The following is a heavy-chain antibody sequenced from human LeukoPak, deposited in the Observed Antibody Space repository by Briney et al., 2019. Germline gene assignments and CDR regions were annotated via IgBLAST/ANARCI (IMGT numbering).Heavy chain of an antibody. D-gene: IGHD3-3*01. CDR1: GGTFSSYA. V-gene: IGHV1-69*05. J-gene: IGHJ6*03. CDR2: IIPIFGTA. Sequence: GASVKVSCKASGGTFSSYAISWVRQAPGQGLEWMGGIIPIFGTANYAQKFQGRVTITTDESTSTAYMELSSLRSEDTAVYYCARDTVLRFLGGGNYYYYMDVWGKGTTVTVSS. CDR3: ARDTVLRFLGGGNYYYYMDV.